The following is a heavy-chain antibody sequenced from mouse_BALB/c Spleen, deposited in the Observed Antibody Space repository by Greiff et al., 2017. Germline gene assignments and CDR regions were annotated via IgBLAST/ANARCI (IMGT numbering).Heavy chain of an antibody. J-gene: IGHJ3*01. Sequence: VQLQQSGAELVRPGVSVKISCKGSGYTFTDYAMPWVKQSHAKSLEWIGVISTYYGDASYTQKFTGKATMTVDKSSSTAYMELARLTSEDSAIYYCARGGDVWLAYWGQGTLVTVSA. CDR2: ISTYYGDA. V-gene: IGHV1S137*01. CDR3: ARGGDVWLAY. CDR1: GYTFTDYA.